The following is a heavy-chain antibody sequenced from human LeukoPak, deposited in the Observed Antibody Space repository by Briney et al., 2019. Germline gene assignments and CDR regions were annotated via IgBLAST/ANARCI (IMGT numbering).Heavy chain of an antibody. D-gene: IGHD3-10*01. Sequence: GGSLRLSCAASGFTFSTFAMHWVRLSPGKGLEWVSSITGSGPYMLYADSVKHRFTISRDNTKNLLYLGMNSLRAEDTAMYFCVRDVGAVRGEVYFDYWGQGTLVTVSS. CDR2: ITGSGPYM. J-gene: IGHJ4*02. CDR3: VRDVGAVRGEVYFDY. CDR1: GFTFSTFA. V-gene: IGHV3-21*06.